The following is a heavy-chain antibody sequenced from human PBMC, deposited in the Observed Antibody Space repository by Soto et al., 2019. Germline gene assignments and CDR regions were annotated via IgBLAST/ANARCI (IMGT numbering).Heavy chain of an antibody. Sequence: QVRLLQSGAEVKQPGASVKVSCKASGYSLTAYYMHWVRQAPGQGPEWMGWINPNSGNTKYAQPFQGRVTMTRDTSTSTAYMELTGLKSTDAAIYYCARAGDNGDRFFDAWGQGTLVTVSS. V-gene: IGHV1-2*02. CDR2: INPNSGNT. CDR3: ARAGDNGDRFFDA. J-gene: IGHJ4*02. D-gene: IGHD7-27*01. CDR1: GYSLTAYY.